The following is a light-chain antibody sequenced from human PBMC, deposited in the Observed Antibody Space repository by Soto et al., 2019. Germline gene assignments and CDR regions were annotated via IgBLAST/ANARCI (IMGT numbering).Light chain of an antibody. CDR2: AAS. V-gene: IGKV1-17*01. CDR1: QDIRID. CDR3: LQYYSYPWT. J-gene: IGKJ1*01. Sequence: DIQMTQSPSSLSASVGDRVTITCRASQDIRIDLGWYQQKPGKAPKRLIYAASSFQTGVPSRFSGSGSGTEFTLTISSLQPEDFAIYYCLQYYSYPWTFGQGTKVEIK.